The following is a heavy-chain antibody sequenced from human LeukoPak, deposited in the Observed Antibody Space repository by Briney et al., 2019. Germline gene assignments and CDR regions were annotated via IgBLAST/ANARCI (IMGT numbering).Heavy chain of an antibody. Sequence: GGSLRLSCAASGFTFSSYWMSWVRQAPGKGLEWVANIKQDGSEKYYVDSEKGRFTISRDNAKNSLYLQMNSLRAEDTAVYYCARIKGGIAVAGGDYWGQGTLVTVSS. D-gene: IGHD6-19*01. CDR2: IKQDGSEK. V-gene: IGHV3-7*01. J-gene: IGHJ4*02. CDR1: GFTFSSYW. CDR3: ARIKGGIAVAGGDY.